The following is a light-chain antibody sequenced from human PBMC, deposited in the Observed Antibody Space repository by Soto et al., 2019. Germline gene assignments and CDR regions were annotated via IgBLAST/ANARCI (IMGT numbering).Light chain of an antibody. CDR2: EAS. V-gene: IGKV3-20*01. J-gene: IGKJ1*01. CDR3: QHFGNSPLWT. Sequence: ENVLTQSPGTLSLSPGERATLSFRAIQSVSSDYLAWYQQKPGQPPRLLIYEASTRAIGIPDRFSGSGSGTEFTLTISRLEPEDFAVYFCQHFGNSPLWTFGQGTKVDIK. CDR1: QSVSSDY.